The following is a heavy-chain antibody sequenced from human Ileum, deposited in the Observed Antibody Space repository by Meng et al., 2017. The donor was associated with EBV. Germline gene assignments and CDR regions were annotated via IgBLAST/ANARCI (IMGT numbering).Heavy chain of an antibody. CDR2: IYHSGST. J-gene: IGHJ4*02. V-gene: IGHV4-4*02. CDR3: ARADKVRFDY. CDR1: GGSMSSTNW. Sequence: GWLRASGPGRVKPSGTPSPPCAVSGGSMSSTNWWSWVRQPPGKGLEWIGEIYHSGSTNYNPSLKSRVSISVDKSKNQFSLKLSSVTAADTAVYYCARADKVRFDYWGQGTLVTVSS.